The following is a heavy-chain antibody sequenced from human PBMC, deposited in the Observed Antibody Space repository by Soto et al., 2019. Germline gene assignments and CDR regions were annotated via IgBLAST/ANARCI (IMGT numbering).Heavy chain of an antibody. CDR3: ARVKVGYCSSTSCRSAFDY. D-gene: IGHD2-2*01. V-gene: IGHV1-3*01. Sequence: QVQLVQSGAEVKKPGASVKVSCKASGYTFTSYAMHWVRQAPGQRLEGMGWINAGNGNTKYSQKFQGRVTITRDTSASTAYMELSSLRSEDTAVYYCARVKVGYCSSTSCRSAFDYWGQGTLVTVSS. CDR1: GYTFTSYA. CDR2: INAGNGNT. J-gene: IGHJ4*02.